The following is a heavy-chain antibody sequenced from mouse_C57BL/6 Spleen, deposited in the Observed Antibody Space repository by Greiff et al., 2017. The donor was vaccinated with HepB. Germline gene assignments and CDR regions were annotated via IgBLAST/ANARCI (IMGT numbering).Heavy chain of an antibody. D-gene: IGHD2-5*01. CDR1: GFTFNTYA. CDR3: VRESYSNYEMDYFDY. CDR2: IRSKSSNYAT. V-gene: IGHV10-3*01. J-gene: IGHJ2*01. Sequence: EVMLVESGGGLVQPKGSLKLSCAASGFTFNTYAMHWVRQAPGKGLEWVARIRSKSSNYATYYADSVKDRFTISRDDSQSMLYLQMNKLKTEDTAMYYCVRESYSNYEMDYFDYWGQGTTLTVSS.